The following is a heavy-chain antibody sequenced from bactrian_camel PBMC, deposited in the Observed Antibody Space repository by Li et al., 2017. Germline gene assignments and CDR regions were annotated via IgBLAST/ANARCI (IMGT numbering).Heavy chain of an antibody. CDR2: LDSDGDT. CDR1: GYSKTNYF. J-gene: IGHJ4*01. V-gene: IGHV3S53*01. D-gene: IGHD4*01. CDR3: AEAPYRDGFSTKC. Sequence: VQLVESGGGSVQAGESLRLSCAVSGYSKTNYFLAWFRQASGKEREGVAALDSDGDTNYANSVKGRFTISHDKSKNTAYLQMNDLKPEDTAMYYCAEAPYRDGFSTKCRGQGTQVTVS.